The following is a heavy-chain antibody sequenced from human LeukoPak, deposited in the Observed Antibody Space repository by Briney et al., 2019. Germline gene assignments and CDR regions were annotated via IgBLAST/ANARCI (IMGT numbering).Heavy chain of an antibody. J-gene: IGHJ3*02. V-gene: IGHV3-30*18. D-gene: IGHD5-12*01. CDR3: AKDQGSGYAHDAFDI. CDR1: GFTFSSYG. Sequence: GGSLRLSCAASGFTFSSYGMHWVRQAPGKGLEWVAVISYDGSNKYYADSVKDRFTISRDNSKNTLYLQMNSLRAEDTAVYYCAKDQGSGYAHDAFDIWGQGTMVTVSS. CDR2: ISYDGSNK.